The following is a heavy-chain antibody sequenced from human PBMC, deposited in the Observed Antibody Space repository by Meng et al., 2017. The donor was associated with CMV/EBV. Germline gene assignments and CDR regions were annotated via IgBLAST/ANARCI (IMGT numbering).Heavy chain of an antibody. Sequence: GGSLRLSCAASGFTFSSYSMNWVRQAPGKGLEWVSSISSSSSYIYYADSVKGRFTISRDNAKNSLYLQMNSLRAEDTAVYYCARDGGYSSGWYPPQLSYYYYGMDVWGQGTTVTVSS. CDR3: ARDGGYSSGWYPPQLSYYYYGMDV. CDR1: GFTFSSYS. D-gene: IGHD6-19*01. J-gene: IGHJ6*02. V-gene: IGHV3-21*01. CDR2: ISSSSSYI.